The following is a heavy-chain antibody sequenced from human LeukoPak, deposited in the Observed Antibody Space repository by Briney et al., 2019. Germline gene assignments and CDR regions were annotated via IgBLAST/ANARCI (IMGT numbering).Heavy chain of an antibody. Sequence: PGGSLRLSCAASGFTFSTYGMHWVRQAPGKGLEWVAFIRYEGSNKYYADSVKGRFTISRDNSKNTLYLQMNSLRVEDTAVYYCATPPHDYGDYYFDYWGQGTLVTVSS. CDR1: GFTFSTYG. CDR3: ATPPHDYGDYYFDY. CDR2: IRYEGSNK. J-gene: IGHJ4*02. V-gene: IGHV3-30*02. D-gene: IGHD4-17*01.